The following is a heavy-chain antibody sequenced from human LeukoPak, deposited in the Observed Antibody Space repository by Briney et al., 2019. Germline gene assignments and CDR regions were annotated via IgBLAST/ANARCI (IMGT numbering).Heavy chain of an antibody. V-gene: IGHV3-30*03. Sequence: GGSLRLSCAVSVFTFSSYGMHWVRQAPGKGLEGVAGISYDGSNKYYADSVKGRFTISRDNSKNTLYLQMNSLRVEDTAVYYCARDVVDDFWSGYYNYYYYGMDVWGQGTTVTVSS. CDR1: VFTFSSYG. CDR2: ISYDGSNK. J-gene: IGHJ6*02. CDR3: ARDVVDDFWSGYYNYYYYGMDV. D-gene: IGHD3-3*01.